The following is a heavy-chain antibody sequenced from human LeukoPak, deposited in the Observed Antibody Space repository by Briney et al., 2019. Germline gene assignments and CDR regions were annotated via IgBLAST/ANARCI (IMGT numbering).Heavy chain of an antibody. D-gene: IGHD5-18*01. J-gene: IGHJ3*02. V-gene: IGHV4-34*01. CDR2: INHSGST. Sequence: SETLSLTCAVYGGSFRGYYWSWIRQPPGKGLEWIGEINHSGSTNYNPSLKSRVTISVDTSKNQFSLHLSSMTAADPAVYYCARARIXXXXSRSDHXFDIXGQGTMVTXXS. CDR1: GGSFRGYY. CDR3: ARARIXXXXSRSDHXFDI.